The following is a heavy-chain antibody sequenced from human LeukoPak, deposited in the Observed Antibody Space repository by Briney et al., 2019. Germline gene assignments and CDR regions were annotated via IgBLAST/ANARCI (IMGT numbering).Heavy chain of an antibody. Sequence: SETLSLTCTVSGGSISSSSYYWGWIRQPPGKGLEWIGSIYYSGSTYYNPSLKSRVTISVDTSKNQFSLKLSSVTAADTAVYYCARVEYSSGWGYFQHWGQGTLVTVSS. D-gene: IGHD6-19*01. CDR2: IYYSGST. CDR1: GGSISSSSYY. V-gene: IGHV4-39*07. CDR3: ARVEYSSGWGYFQH. J-gene: IGHJ1*01.